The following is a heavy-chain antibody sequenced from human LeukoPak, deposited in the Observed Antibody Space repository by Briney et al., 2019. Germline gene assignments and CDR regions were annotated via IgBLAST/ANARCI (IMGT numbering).Heavy chain of an antibody. V-gene: IGHV3-23*01. Sequence: GGSLRLSCAASGITFSSYAMTWVRQAPGKGLEWVSAISGNGFTYYADSMKGRFTISRDNSKNTLYLQMNSLRDEDTAVYYCARSQGVFDYWGQGALVTVSS. J-gene: IGHJ4*02. D-gene: IGHD3-16*01. CDR1: GITFSSYA. CDR2: ISGNGFT. CDR3: ARSQGVFDY.